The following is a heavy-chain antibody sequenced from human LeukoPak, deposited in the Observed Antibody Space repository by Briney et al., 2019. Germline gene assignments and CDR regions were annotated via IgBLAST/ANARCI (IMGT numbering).Heavy chain of an antibody. Sequence: ASVKVSCKASGGTFSSYAISWVRQAPGQGLEWMGWINPNSGGTNYAQKFQGRVTMTRDTSITTAYMELSSLTSDDTAVYFCARSAENCNNGVCFTDYYMDVWGKGTTVTVSS. CDR3: ARSAENCNNGVCFTDYYMDV. CDR2: INPNSGGT. J-gene: IGHJ6*03. V-gene: IGHV1-2*02. D-gene: IGHD2-8*01. CDR1: GGTFSSYA.